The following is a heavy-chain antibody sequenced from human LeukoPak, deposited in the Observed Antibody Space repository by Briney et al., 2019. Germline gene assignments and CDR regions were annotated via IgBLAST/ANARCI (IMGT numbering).Heavy chain of an antibody. D-gene: IGHD3-10*01. CDR2: ISGSGGST. J-gene: IGHJ4*02. CDR1: GFTFSSYA. V-gene: IGHV3-23*01. Sequence: GGSLRLSCAASGFTFSSYAMSWVRQAPGKGLEWVSAISGSGGSTYYADSVKGRFTISRDNSKNTLFLQVNSLRAEDTAVYYCASRGGGRVGYYFDYWGQGTLVTVSS. CDR3: ASRGGGRVGYYFDY.